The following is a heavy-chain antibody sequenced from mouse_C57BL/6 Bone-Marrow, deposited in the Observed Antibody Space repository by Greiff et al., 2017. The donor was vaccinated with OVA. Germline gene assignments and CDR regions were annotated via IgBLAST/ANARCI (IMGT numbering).Heavy chain of an antibody. V-gene: IGHV1-81*01. CDR3: ARRGSYYSNYGYFDY. D-gene: IGHD2-5*01. CDR2: IYPRSGNT. J-gene: IGHJ2*01. Sequence: QVQLKESGAELARPGASVKLSCKASGYTFTSYGISWVKQRTGQGLEWIGEIYPRSGNTYYNEKFKGKATLTADKSSSTAYMELRSLTSEDSAVYFCARRGSYYSNYGYFDYWGQGTTLTVSS. CDR1: GYTFTSYG.